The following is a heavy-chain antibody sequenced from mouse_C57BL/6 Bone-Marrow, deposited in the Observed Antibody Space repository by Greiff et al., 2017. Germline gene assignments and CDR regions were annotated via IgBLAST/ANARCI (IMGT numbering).Heavy chain of an antibody. V-gene: IGHV2-2*01. Sequence: VQLQQSGPGLVQPSQSLSITCTVSGFSLTSYGVHWVRQSPGKGLEWLGVIWSGGSTDYNAAFISRLSISKDNSKSQVFFKMNSLQADDTARYYCARNDYDDPVWGTGTTVTVSS. CDR2: IWSGGST. CDR3: ARNDYDDPV. D-gene: IGHD2-4*01. CDR1: GFSLTSYG. J-gene: IGHJ1*03.